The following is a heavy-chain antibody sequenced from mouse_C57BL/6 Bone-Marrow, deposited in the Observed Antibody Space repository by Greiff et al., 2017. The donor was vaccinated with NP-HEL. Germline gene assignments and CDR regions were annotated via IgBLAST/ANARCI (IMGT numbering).Heavy chain of an antibody. CDR2: IDPENGDT. D-gene: IGHD1-1*01. V-gene: IGHV14-4*01. CDR3: KGYYGSSSLYYFDY. Sequence: VQLQQSGAELVRPGASVKLSCTASGFNIKDDYMHWVKQRPEQGLEWIGWIDPENGDTEYASKFQGKATITADTSSNTAYLQLSSLTSEDTAVYYCKGYYGSSSLYYFDYWGQGTTLTVSS. J-gene: IGHJ2*01. CDR1: GFNIKDDY.